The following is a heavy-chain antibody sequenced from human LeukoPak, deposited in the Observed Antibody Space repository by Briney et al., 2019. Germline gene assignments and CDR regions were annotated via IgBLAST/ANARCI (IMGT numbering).Heavy chain of an antibody. V-gene: IGHV3-21*01. CDR1: GFTFSSYS. Sequence: GGSLGLSCAASGFTFSSYSMNWVRQAPGKGLEWVSSISSSSSYIYYADSVKGRFTISRDNAKNSLYLQMNSLRAEDTAVYYCARDMAAEMATITSVDYWGQGTLVTVSS. D-gene: IGHD5-24*01. CDR2: ISSSSSYI. CDR3: ARDMAAEMATITSVDY. J-gene: IGHJ4*02.